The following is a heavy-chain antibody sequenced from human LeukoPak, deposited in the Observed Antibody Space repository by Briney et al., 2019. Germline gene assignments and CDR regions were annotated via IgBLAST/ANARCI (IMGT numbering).Heavy chain of an antibody. D-gene: IGHD3-22*01. Sequence: KPSQTLFLTCTVSGGSISSGSYYWSWIRQPAGKGLEWIGRIYTSGSTNYNPSLKSRVTISVDTSKNQFSLKLSSVTAADTAVYYCARDRFADYYDSSGYQPLDYWGQGTLVTVSS. J-gene: IGHJ4*02. CDR1: GGSISSGSYY. CDR3: ARDRFADYYDSSGYQPLDY. V-gene: IGHV4-61*02. CDR2: IYTSGST.